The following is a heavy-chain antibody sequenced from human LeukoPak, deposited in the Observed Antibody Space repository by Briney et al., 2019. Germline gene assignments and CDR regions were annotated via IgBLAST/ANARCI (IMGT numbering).Heavy chain of an antibody. CDR2: INHSGST. V-gene: IGHV4-34*01. D-gene: IGHD6-25*01. CDR3: ARHAASGGYYYYGMDV. Sequence: SETLSLTCAVYGGSFSGYYWSWIRQPPGKGLEWIGEINHSGSTNYNPSLKSRVTISVDTSKNQFSLKLSSVTAADTAVYYCARHAASGGYYYYGMDVWGQGTTVTVSS. CDR1: GGSFSGYY. J-gene: IGHJ6*02.